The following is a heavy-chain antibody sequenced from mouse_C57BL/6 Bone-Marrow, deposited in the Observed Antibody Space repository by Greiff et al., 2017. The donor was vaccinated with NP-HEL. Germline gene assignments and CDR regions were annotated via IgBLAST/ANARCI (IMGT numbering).Heavy chain of an antibody. CDR2: IYPRSGNT. J-gene: IGHJ2*01. D-gene: IGHD2-4*01. V-gene: IGHV1-81*01. CDR3: ARSTPYYDYDGGYYFDY. Sequence: QVHVKQSGAELARPGASVKLSCKASGYTFTSYGISWVKQRTGKGLEWIGEIYPRSGNTYYNEKFKGKATLTADKSSSTAYMELRSLTSEDSAVYFCARSTPYYDYDGGYYFDYWGQGTTLTVSS. CDR1: GYTFTSYG.